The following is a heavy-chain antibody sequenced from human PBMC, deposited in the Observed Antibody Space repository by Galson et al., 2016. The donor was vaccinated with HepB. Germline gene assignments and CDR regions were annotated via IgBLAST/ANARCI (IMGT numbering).Heavy chain of an antibody. CDR2: INPSGGSK. CDR1: GYSFTGYY. D-gene: IGHD5-12*01. Sequence: SVKVSCKASGYSFTGYYMHWVRQAPGQGLEWMGMINPSGGSKTYTQKFLGRVTMTRDMSKSTVYIELRSLRSEDTAVYYFARVKWLRSHFDMWGQGTMVTVSS. J-gene: IGHJ3*02. CDR3: ARVKWLRSHFDM. V-gene: IGHV1-46*03.